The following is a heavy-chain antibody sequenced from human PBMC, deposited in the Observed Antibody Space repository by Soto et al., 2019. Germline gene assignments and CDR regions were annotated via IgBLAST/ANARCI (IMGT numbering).Heavy chain of an antibody. Sequence: GGSLRLSCAASGFTFSSYSMNWVRQAPGKGLEWVSYISSSSSTIYYADSMKGRFTISRDNAKNSLYLQMNSLRDEDTAVYYCARDGAQITMRVVVDYGMDVWGQGTTVTVSS. J-gene: IGHJ6*02. CDR1: GFTFSSYS. CDR3: ARDGAQITMRVVVDYGMDV. V-gene: IGHV3-48*02. CDR2: ISSSSSTI. D-gene: IGHD3-22*01.